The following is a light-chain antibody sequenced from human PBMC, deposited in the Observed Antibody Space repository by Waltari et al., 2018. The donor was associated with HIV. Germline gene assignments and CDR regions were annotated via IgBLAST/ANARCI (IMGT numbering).Light chain of an antibody. CDR2: AAS. Sequence: DIQMTQSPSSLSASVVDRVTISCRASQGISNSLAWYQRKPGVAPKLLIYAASKLEDGVPSRFSGSGSGADYTLTVSSLQPEDFATYYCQQYYGIPLTFGGGTKVEIK. CDR3: QQYYGIPLT. J-gene: IGKJ4*01. V-gene: IGKV1-NL1*01. CDR1: QGISNS.